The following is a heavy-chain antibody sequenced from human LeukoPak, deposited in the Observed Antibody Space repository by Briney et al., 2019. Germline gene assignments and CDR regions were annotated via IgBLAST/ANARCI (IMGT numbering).Heavy chain of an antibody. CDR3: ARDPGGNFSFDY. CDR1: GYTSTGYY. D-gene: IGHD4-23*01. J-gene: IGHJ4*02. CDR2: INPNSGGT. V-gene: IGHV1-2*02. Sequence: ASVEVPCKASGYTSTGYYMHWVRQAPGQGLEWMGWINPNSGGTNYAQKFQGRVTMTRDTSISTAYMELSRLRSDDTAVYYCARDPGGNFSFDYWGQGTLVTVSS.